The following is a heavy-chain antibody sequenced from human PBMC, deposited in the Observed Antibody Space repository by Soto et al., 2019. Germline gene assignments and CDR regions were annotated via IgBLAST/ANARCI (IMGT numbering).Heavy chain of an antibody. D-gene: IGHD2-21*02. CDR3: ARVRIVVVTTYPGDYYGMDV. CDR1: GFTFGSYE. V-gene: IGHV3-48*03. CDR2: ISSSGSTI. J-gene: IGHJ6*02. Sequence: GGSLRLSCAASGFTFGSYEMNWVRQAPGKGLEWVSYISSSGSTIYYADSVKGRFTISRDNAKNSLYLQMNGLRAEDTAVYYCARVRIVVVTTYPGDYYGMDVWGQGTTVTVSS.